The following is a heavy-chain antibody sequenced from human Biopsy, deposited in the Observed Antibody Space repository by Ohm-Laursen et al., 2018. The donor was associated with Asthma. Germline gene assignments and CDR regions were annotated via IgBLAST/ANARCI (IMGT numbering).Heavy chain of an antibody. CDR1: GFSFSNFA. J-gene: IGHJ3*02. Sequence: SLRLSCSASGFSFSNFAIHWVRQAPGKGLEWVGVISKNASTKDYADSVKGRFTMARDNSKNTLDLQMNSLREEDTAVYYCVRDGTDDAFDIWGQGTVVSVSS. CDR3: VRDGTDDAFDI. D-gene: IGHD1-1*01. V-gene: IGHV3-30*01. CDR2: ISKNASTK.